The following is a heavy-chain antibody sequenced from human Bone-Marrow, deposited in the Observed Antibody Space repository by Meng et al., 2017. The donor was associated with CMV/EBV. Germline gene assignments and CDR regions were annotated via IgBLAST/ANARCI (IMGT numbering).Heavy chain of an antibody. V-gene: IGHV1-24*01. D-gene: IGHD2-2*01. CDR1: GYTLTELS. Sequence: ASVKVSCKVSGYTLTELSMHWVRQAPGKGLEWMGGFDPEDGETIYAQKFQGRVTMTEDTSTDTAYMELSSLRSEDTAVYYCALITGGASSTSWYDYYGMDVWGQETTVTVSS. CDR3: ALITGGASSTSWYDYYGMDV. J-gene: IGHJ6*02. CDR2: FDPEDGET.